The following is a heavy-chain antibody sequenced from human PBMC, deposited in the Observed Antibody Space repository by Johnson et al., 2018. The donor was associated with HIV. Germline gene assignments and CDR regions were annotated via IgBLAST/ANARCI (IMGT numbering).Heavy chain of an antibody. D-gene: IGHD5-18*01. CDR1: GFTFSSYA. Sequence: QVQLVESGGGVVQPGRSLRLSCAASGFTFSSYAMHWVRQAPGKGLEWVSIIYSGGRTYYADSVKGRFTISRDNSKNTLYLQMNSLRAEDTAVYYCARDTAMVHDAFDIWGQGTMVTVSS. V-gene: IGHV3-NL1*01. CDR3: ARDTAMVHDAFDI. J-gene: IGHJ3*02. CDR2: IYSGGRT.